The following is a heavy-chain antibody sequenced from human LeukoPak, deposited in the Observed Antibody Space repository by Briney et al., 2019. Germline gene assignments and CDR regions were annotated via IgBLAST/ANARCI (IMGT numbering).Heavy chain of an antibody. CDR2: IKQDGTEK. V-gene: IGHV3-7*01. CDR1: GFTFSSYW. CDR3: ARDATPALGTVYMDV. Sequence: PGGSLRLSCAASGFTFSSYWMSWVRQAPGKGLEWVANIKQDGTEKYYVDSVKGRFTIFRDNAKNSLHLQMNSLRAEDTAVYYCARDATPALGTVYMDVWGKGTTVTISS. J-gene: IGHJ6*03. D-gene: IGHD6-13*01.